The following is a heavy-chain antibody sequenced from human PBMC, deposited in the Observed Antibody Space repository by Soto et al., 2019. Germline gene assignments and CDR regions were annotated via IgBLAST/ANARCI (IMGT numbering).Heavy chain of an antibody. V-gene: IGHV3-30*18. J-gene: IGHJ4*02. Sequence: QVQLVESGGAVVQIGRSLRLSCAASGFTFSTYGMHWVRQAPGKGLEWVAVISYDGSNKYYVDSVKGRFTISRDNSKNTLYLQMNSLRAEDTAVYYCAKDTSQMAAIGLLDYWGQGTQVTVSS. CDR3: AKDTSQMAAIGLLDY. D-gene: IGHD6-19*01. CDR2: ISYDGSNK. CDR1: GFTFSTYG.